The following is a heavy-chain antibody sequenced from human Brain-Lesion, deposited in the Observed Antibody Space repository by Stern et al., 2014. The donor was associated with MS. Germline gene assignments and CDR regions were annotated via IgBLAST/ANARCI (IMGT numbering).Heavy chain of an antibody. Sequence: QVQLQESGPGLVKPSETLSLTCTVSGGSINTNNYYWGWIRQPPGKGLEWIGNIYSSGSTFYSPSLKSRVTMSVATSTNQFSLKRSSGTAADTAVYYCARTGDDFGDYSLSYWGQGTLVTVSS. D-gene: IGHD4-17*01. V-gene: IGHV4-39*01. CDR1: GGSINTNNYY. CDR2: IYSSGST. J-gene: IGHJ4*02. CDR3: ARTGDDFGDYSLSY.